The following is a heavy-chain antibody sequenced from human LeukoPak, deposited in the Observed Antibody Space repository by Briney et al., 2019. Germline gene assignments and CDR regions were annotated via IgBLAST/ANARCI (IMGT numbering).Heavy chain of an antibody. Sequence: GGSLRLSCAASGFTFSSYWMHWVRQAPGKGLVWVSRINSDGSSTSYADSVKGRFTISRDNAKNSLYLQMNSLRAEDTAVYYCARDSSGWHYYYYGMDVWGQGTTVTVSS. CDR1: GFTFSSYW. J-gene: IGHJ6*02. CDR2: INSDGSST. CDR3: ARDSSGWHYYYYGMDV. V-gene: IGHV3-74*01. D-gene: IGHD6-19*01.